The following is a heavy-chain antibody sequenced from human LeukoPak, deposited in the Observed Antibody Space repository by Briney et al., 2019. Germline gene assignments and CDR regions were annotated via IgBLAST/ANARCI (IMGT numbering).Heavy chain of an antibody. V-gene: IGHV4-34*01. Sequence: PSETLSLTCAVYGGSGYYWSWIRQPPGKGLEWIGEINHSGSTYYNPSLKSRVTISVDTSKNQFSLKLTSVTAADTAVYYCARCAPRDYGYCPFDYWGQGTLVTVSS. CDR1: GGSGYY. CDR2: INHSGST. J-gene: IGHJ4*02. D-gene: IGHD3-22*01. CDR3: ARCAPRDYGYCPFDY.